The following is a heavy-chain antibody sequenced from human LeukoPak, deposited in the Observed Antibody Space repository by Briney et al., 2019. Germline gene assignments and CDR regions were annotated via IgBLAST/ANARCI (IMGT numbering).Heavy chain of an antibody. CDR3: ARDDTPVLGYCSSTSCYGAFDI. CDR2: INPNSGGT. Sequence: ASVKVSCKASGYTFTGYYMHWVRQAPGQGLEWMGWINPNSGGTNYAQKFQGRVTMTRDTSISTAYMELSRLRSDDTAVYYRARDDTPVLGYCSSTSCYGAFDIWGQGTMVTVSS. D-gene: IGHD2-2*01. V-gene: IGHV1-2*02. CDR1: GYTFTGYY. J-gene: IGHJ3*02.